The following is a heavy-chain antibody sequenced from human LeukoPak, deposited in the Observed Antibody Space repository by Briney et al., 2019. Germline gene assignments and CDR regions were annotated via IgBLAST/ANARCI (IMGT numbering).Heavy chain of an antibody. CDR2: IIPIFGTA. D-gene: IGHD2-15*01. J-gene: IGHJ6*04. V-gene: IGHV1-69*13. Sequence: ASVKVSCKASGGTFSSYAISWVRQAPGQGLEWMGGIIPIFGTANYAQKFQGRVTITADESTSTAYMELSSLRSEDTAVYYCARGGRGDCSGGSYYLAYYYYYGMDVWGKGTTVTVSS. CDR1: GGTFSSYA. CDR3: ARGGRGDCSGGSYYLAYYYYYGMDV.